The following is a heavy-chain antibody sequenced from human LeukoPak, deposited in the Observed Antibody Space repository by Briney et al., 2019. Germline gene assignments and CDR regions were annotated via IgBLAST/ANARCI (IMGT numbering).Heavy chain of an antibody. CDR2: ISGSGGST. CDR3: AREGYSPY. V-gene: IGHV3-48*01. CDR1: GFTFSYNG. D-gene: IGHD6-13*01. Sequence: GGSLRLSCAASGFTFSYNGMSWVRQAPGKGLEWVSGISGSGGSTYYADSVKGRFTISRDNAKNSLYLQMNSLRAEDTAVYYCAREGYSPYWGQGTLVTVSS. J-gene: IGHJ4*02.